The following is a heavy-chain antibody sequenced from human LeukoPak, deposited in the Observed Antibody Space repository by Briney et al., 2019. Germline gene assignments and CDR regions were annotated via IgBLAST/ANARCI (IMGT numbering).Heavy chain of an antibody. CDR2: IYYSGST. CDR1: GGSISSSSYY. D-gene: IGHD6-19*01. J-gene: IGHJ4*02. V-gene: IGHV4-39*07. CDR3: ARGSSGWYVGAPAYDY. Sequence: SETLSLTRTVSGGSISSSSYYWGWIRQPPGKGLEWIGTIYYSGSTYYNPSLKSRVTISIDTSKNQFSLNLSSVTAADTAVYYCARGSSGWYVGAPAYDYWGQGTLVTVSS.